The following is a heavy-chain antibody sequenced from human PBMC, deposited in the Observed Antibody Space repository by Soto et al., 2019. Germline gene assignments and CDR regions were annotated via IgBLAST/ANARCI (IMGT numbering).Heavy chain of an antibody. J-gene: IGHJ4*02. CDR1: GFTFGIYE. CDR3: VRGRDSGLYYFDS. V-gene: IGHV3-13*01. D-gene: IGHD2-21*01. CDR2: INPAVDT. Sequence: EVQLVESGADWEQPGGSLRLSWAASGFTFGIYEMHWVRQATGKGLEWVSTINPAVDTYSPASVKGRFTISRENAKNPLYLQMNSLRVDDTAVYFCVRGRDSGLYYFDSWGQGTLVTVSS.